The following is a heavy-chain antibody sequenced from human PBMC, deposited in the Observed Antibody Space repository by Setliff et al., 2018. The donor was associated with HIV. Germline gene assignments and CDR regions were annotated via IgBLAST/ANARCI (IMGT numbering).Heavy chain of an antibody. CDR2: ISSSGSYI. J-gene: IGHJ3*01. V-gene: IGHV3-21*04. Sequence: PGGSLRLSCAASGFTFIDYALNWVRQSPGKGLEWVSSISSSGSYIYYAGSLRGRFTISRDYASNSLYLEMNSLRAEDTAVYYCAKPANGGWGQGTMVTVSS. CDR3: AKPANGG. CDR1: GFTFIDYA.